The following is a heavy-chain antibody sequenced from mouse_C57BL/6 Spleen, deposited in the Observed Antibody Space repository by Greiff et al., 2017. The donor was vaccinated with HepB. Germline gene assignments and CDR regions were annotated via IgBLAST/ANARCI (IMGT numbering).Heavy chain of an antibody. CDR3: ARCLYYGGNYYAMDY. D-gene: IGHD2-13*01. CDR1: GFTFSDYG. CDR2: ISSGSSTI. Sequence: EVQLQESGGGLVKPGGSLKLSCAASGFTFSDYGMHWVRQPPEKGLEWVAYISSGSSTIYYADTVKGRFTISRDNAKDTLFLQMTSLMSEDTAMYYCARCLYYGGNYYAMDYWGQGTSVTVSS. J-gene: IGHJ4*01. V-gene: IGHV5-17*01.